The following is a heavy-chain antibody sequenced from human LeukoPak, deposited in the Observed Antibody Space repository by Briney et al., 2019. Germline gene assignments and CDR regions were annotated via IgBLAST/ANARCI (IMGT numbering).Heavy chain of an antibody. J-gene: IGHJ4*02. D-gene: IGHD3-22*01. CDR2: ISAYNGNT. V-gene: IGHV1-18*01. Sequence: ASVKVSCKASGYTFTSYGISWVRQAPRQGLEWMGWISAYNGNTNYAQKLQGRVTMTTDTSTSTAYMELRSLRSDDTAVYYCARENYYDSSGYYYPFDYWGQGTLVTVSS. CDR1: GYTFTSYG. CDR3: ARENYYDSSGYYYPFDY.